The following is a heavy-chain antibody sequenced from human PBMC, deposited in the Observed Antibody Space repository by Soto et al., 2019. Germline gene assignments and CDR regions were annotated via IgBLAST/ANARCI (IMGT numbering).Heavy chain of an antibody. V-gene: IGHV1-46*03. CDR2: INPSGGST. CDR3: ARQAAYYYDSSGYYPLDY. J-gene: IGHJ4*02. Sequence: GASVKVSCKASVYTFTSYYMHWVRQAPGQGLEWMGIINPSGGSTSYAQKFQGRVTMTRDTSTSTVYMELSSLRSEDTAVYYCARQAAYYYDSSGYYPLDYWGQGTLVTVSS. CDR1: VYTFTSYY. D-gene: IGHD3-22*01.